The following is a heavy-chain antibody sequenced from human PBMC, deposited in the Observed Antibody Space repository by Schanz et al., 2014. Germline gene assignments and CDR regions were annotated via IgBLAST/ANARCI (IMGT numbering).Heavy chain of an antibody. CDR2: LTGSGTTT. CDR1: GFSFRKSA. CDR3: VKDLQRELLRDDHYYGMDV. J-gene: IGHJ6*02. D-gene: IGHD1-26*01. Sequence: EVQLLESGGGLVQPGGSLRLSCAASGFSFRKSAMSWVRQAPGKGLEWVSALTGSGTTTYYADSVKGRFTISRDNSKNTLDLQMNSLRAEDTAVYYCVKDLQRELLRDDHYYGMDVWAKGPRSPSP. V-gene: IGHV3-23*01.